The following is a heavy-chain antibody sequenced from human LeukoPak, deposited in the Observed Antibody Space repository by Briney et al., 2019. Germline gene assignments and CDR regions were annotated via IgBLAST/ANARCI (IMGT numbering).Heavy chain of an antibody. D-gene: IGHD3-10*01. CDR1: GGTFSSYA. V-gene: IGHV1-69*13. Sequence: SVKVSCKASGGTFSSYAISWVRQAPGQGLEWMGGIIPIFGTANYAQKFQGRVTITADESTSTAYMELSSLRSEDTAVYYCARDGGTMVRGVSYYYYMDVWGKGTTVTISS. CDR2: IIPIFGTA. J-gene: IGHJ6*03. CDR3: ARDGGTMVRGVSYYYYMDV.